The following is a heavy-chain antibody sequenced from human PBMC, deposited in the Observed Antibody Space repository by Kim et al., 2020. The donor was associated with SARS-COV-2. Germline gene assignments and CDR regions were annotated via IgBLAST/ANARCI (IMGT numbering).Heavy chain of an antibody. D-gene: IGHD2-15*01. Sequence: GRFTISRDNSKDTLNLQMNSLRAEDTAVYYCAKAQDIVELPDAIRDDGFDMWGQGTLVTVS. V-gene: IGHV3-23*01. J-gene: IGHJ3*02. CDR3: AKAQDIVELPDAIRDDGFDM.